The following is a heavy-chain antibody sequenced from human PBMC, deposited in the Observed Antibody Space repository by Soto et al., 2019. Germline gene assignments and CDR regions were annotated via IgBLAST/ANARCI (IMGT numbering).Heavy chain of an antibody. Sequence: ASVKVSCKASGYTFTSYDINWVRQATGQGLEWMGWMNPNSGNTGYAQKFQGRVTMTRNTSISTAYMELSSLRSEDTAVYYCARVALPESTRGYSPKKIHYGMDVWGQGTTGTAP. CDR1: GYTFTSYD. CDR3: ARVALPESTRGYSPKKIHYGMDV. CDR2: MNPNSGNT. V-gene: IGHV1-8*01. D-gene: IGHD5-18*01. J-gene: IGHJ6*02.